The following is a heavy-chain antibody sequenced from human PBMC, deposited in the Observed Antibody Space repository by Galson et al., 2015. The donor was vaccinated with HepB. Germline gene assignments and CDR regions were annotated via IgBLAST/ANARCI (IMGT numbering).Heavy chain of an antibody. J-gene: IGHJ3*02. CDR2: ISWNSGSI. CDR1: GFTFDDYA. V-gene: IGHV3-9*01. CDR3: ARDFRDIVVLPVGTDALDI. D-gene: IGHD2-2*01. Sequence: SLRLSCAASGFTFDDYAMHWVRQAPGKGLEWVSGISWNSGSIGYADSVKGRFTISRDNAKNSLYLQMNSLRAEDTAVYYCARDFRDIVVLPVGTDALDIWGQGTMVTVSS.